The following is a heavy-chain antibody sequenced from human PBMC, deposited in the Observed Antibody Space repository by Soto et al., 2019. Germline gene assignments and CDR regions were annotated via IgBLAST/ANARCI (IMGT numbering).Heavy chain of an antibody. V-gene: IGHV4-39*01. CDR3: ARRGTTGYCSGDTCYSGALDI. J-gene: IGHJ3*02. D-gene: IGHD2-15*01. CDR1: GGSINVNTYY. CDR2: VYYSGST. Sequence: QLQLQESGPGLVKPSETLSLTCFVSGGSINVNTYYWGWIRQAPGKGLEWIGNVYYSGSTNYNPSHKSRVTISIDTSKNQFSLKLSSVTAADTAVYYCARRGTTGYCSGDTCYSGALDIWGQGTMVTVSS.